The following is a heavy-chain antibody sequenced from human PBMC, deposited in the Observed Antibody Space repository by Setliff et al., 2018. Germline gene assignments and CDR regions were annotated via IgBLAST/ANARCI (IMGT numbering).Heavy chain of an antibody. D-gene: IGHD2-21*02. CDR3: ARDLGHGGDSDY. CDR2: ISHSGST. J-gene: IGHJ4*02. Sequence: SETLSLTCTVSGYSISSGHYWGWIRQPPGKGLEWIGSISHSGSTYYNPSPKSRLTISRDTSKNQVSLKLNSVTATDTAVYYCARDLGHGGDSDYWGQGILVTVSS. V-gene: IGHV4-38-2*02. CDR1: GYSISSGHY.